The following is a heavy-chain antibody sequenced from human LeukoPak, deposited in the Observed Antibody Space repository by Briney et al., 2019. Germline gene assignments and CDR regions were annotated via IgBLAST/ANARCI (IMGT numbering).Heavy chain of an antibody. CDR2: ISSSGNNT. CDR1: GFTFNSYA. V-gene: IGHV3-21*01. D-gene: IGHD2-8*02. Sequence: GGSLRLSCAASGFTFNSYAMNWVRQAPGKGLEWVSTISSSGNNTYYTDSVKGRFTISRDNANNSLYLQMNSLRAEDTAVYYCARAWSRVDPFDIWGQGTMVTVSS. CDR3: ARAWSRVDPFDI. J-gene: IGHJ3*02.